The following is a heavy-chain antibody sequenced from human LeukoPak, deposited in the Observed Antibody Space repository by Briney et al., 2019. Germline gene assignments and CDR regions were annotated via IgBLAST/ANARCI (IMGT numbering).Heavy chain of an antibody. Sequence: GGSLRLSCAASGFTFSSYSMNWVRQAPGKGLEWVAVISYDGSNKYYADSVKGRFTISRDNSKNTLYLQMNSLRAEDTAVYYCARDGGWRFLEWLPDYWGQGTLVTVSS. J-gene: IGHJ4*02. D-gene: IGHD3-3*01. V-gene: IGHV3-30*03. CDR3: ARDGGWRFLEWLPDY. CDR2: ISYDGSNK. CDR1: GFTFSSYS.